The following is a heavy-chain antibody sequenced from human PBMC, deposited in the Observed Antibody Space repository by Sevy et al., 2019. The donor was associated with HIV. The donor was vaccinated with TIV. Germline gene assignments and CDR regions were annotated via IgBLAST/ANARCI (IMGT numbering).Heavy chain of an antibody. Sequence: SETLSLTCTVSGGSISSSSYYWGWIRQPPGKGLEWIGSIYYSGRTYYNPSLKSRVTISVDTSKNQFSLKLSSVTAADTAVYYCARGGYSYGFFYGMDVWGQGTTVTVSS. CDR2: IYYSGRT. D-gene: IGHD5-18*01. V-gene: IGHV4-39*01. CDR3: ARGGYSYGFFYGMDV. J-gene: IGHJ6*02. CDR1: GGSISSSSYY.